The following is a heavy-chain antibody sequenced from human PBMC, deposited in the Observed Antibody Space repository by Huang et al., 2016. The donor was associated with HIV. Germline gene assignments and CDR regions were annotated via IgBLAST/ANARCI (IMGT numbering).Heavy chain of an antibody. CDR3: ARDKHDFWSGYSRSYYFDY. D-gene: IGHD3-3*01. Sequence: QVQLQESGPGLMKPSETLSLTCSVSGGSISSHYWNWIRQPPGKGLEWIGNIYHSGSANYNPSRKSRVTISVDTSKNQCSLKLRSVTAADTAVYFCARDKHDFWSGYSRSYYFDYWGQGTLVTVSS. V-gene: IGHV4-59*11. CDR2: IYHSGSA. J-gene: IGHJ4*02. CDR1: GGSISSHY.